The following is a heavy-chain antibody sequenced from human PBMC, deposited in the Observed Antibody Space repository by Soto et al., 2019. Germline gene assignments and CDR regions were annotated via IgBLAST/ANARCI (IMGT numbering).Heavy chain of an antibody. D-gene: IGHD3-10*02. CDR2: INSDSGRT. CDR3: AKIYVDSDN. CDR1: GFPFSSHA. V-gene: IGHV3-23*01. Sequence: PGGSLRLSCTASGFPFSSHAMSWVRQAPGKGLEWVSSINSDSGRTYYADSVKGRFTTSRDNSRNTLCLQMNSLGAEDTAVYFCAKIYVDSDNWGQGTQVTVSS. J-gene: IGHJ4*02.